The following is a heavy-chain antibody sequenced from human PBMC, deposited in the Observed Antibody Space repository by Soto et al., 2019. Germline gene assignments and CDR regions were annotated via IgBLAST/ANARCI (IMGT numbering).Heavy chain of an antibody. D-gene: IGHD2-2*01. V-gene: IGHV1-18*01. Sequence: QVQLVQSGGEVKRPGASVKVSCKTSGYTFSNYGITWVRQAPGQPLEWLGWISLYSDGTNYAQKFQGRVSMSTDTSTPTAYMELRSLRSDDTGVYYCARVVLGAEAWFGPWGQGTLVTVSS. CDR3: ARVVLGAEAWFGP. J-gene: IGHJ5*02. CDR1: GYTFSNYG. CDR2: ISLYSDGT.